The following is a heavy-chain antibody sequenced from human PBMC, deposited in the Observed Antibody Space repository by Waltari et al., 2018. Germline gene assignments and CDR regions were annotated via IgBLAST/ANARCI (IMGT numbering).Heavy chain of an antibody. CDR1: GSSISSGYY. V-gene: IGHV4-38-2*01. J-gene: IGHJ6*04. CDR3: ARQGPRMVYAFAMDV. CDR2: IYHSGST. D-gene: IGHD2-8*01. Sequence: QVQLQESGPGLVTPSETLSLTCAVSGSSISSGYYWGWIRQPPGKGLEWIGSIYHSGSTYYNPSLKSRVTISVDTSKTQFSLKLSSVTAADTAVYYCARQGPRMVYAFAMDVWGKGTTVTVSS.